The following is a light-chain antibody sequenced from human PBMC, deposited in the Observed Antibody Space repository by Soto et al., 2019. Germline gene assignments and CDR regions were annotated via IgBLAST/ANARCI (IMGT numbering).Light chain of an antibody. Sequence: DIQMTQSPSTLSASVGDRVTITFRASQNINSWLAWYQQKPGKAPKLLIYKASTLKSGVPSRFSGSGSGTDFTLTISSLQPEDFATYYCQQSYSTPPTFGQGTKVDIK. J-gene: IGKJ1*01. CDR1: QNINSW. CDR2: KAS. CDR3: QQSYSTPPT. V-gene: IGKV1-5*03.